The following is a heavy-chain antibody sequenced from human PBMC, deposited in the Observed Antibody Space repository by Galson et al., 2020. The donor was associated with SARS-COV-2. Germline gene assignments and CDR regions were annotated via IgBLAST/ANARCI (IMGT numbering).Heavy chain of an antibody. J-gene: IGHJ4*02. CDR1: GFTFSSYW. V-gene: IGHV3-7*01. Sequence: GGSMRLSCAASGFTFSSYWMSWVRQAPGKGLEWVANIKEDGSEKYYVDSVTGRFTISRDNAKNSLSLEMNSLRAGDTAVYYCARAGYSSSWWLSPSDYWGQGTLVTVSS. D-gene: IGHD6-13*01. CDR3: ARAGYSSSWWLSPSDY. CDR2: IKEDGSEK.